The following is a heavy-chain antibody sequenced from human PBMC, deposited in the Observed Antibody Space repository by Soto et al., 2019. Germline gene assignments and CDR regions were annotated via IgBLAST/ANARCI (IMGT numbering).Heavy chain of an antibody. V-gene: IGHV3-23*01. J-gene: IGHJ4*01. Sequence: PGGSLRLSCAASGFTFSNYAMNWVRQAPGKELEWVSGISGSGGSTYYADSVKGRLTISRDNSKNTLYLQMNSLRAEDTAVYYCAKGRGSNSGSFAYWGHGTLVTVSS. CDR2: ISGSGGST. D-gene: IGHD3-22*01. CDR3: AKGRGSNSGSFAY. CDR1: GFTFSNYA.